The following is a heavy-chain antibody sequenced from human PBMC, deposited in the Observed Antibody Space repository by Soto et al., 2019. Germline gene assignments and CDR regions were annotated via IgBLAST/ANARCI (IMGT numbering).Heavy chain of an antibody. D-gene: IGHD3-10*01. Sequence: QVQLQESGPGLVKPSQTLSLPCSVSGGSIPSTTYYWGWISQHPEKGLEWIGYIHYSGSTYYNPTRKSGVTISVEKAKNQFPLDLHAVSAANTAVYYCVGGGLRSGELFYFDYWGQGALVSVSS. CDR3: VGGGLRSGELFYFDY. CDR2: IHYSGST. V-gene: IGHV4-31*03. J-gene: IGHJ4*02. CDR1: GGSIPSTTYY.